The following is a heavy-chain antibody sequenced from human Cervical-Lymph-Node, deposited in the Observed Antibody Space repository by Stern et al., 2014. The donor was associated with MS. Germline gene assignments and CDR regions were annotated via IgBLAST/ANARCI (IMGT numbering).Heavy chain of an antibody. CDR1: GFTFSSYT. J-gene: IGHJ2*01. CDR2: ISSSGRYI. V-gene: IGHV3-21*01. CDR3: ARVDDYGDTPFYWYFDL. Sequence: EVQLVESGGGLVKPGGSLRLSCAASGFTFSSYTMNWVRQAPGKGLEWVSSISSSGRYIYYADSLKGRFTISRDIARNSLYLQMNSLRAVDTAVYYCARVDDYGDTPFYWYFDLWCRGTLVTVSS. D-gene: IGHD4-17*01.